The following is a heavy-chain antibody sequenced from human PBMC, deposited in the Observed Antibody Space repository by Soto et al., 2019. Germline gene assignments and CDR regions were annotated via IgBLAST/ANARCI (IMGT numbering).Heavy chain of an antibody. J-gene: IGHJ4*01. Sequence: GGSLRLSCAASVFTFSNCAMHWVRQAPGKGLEWVALISNDGSNKYYADSVKGRLTISRDNSKNILYLQMNSLRAEDTALYYCAAAFLAAEIDYWGHGTLVTVSS. CDR2: ISNDGSNK. V-gene: IGHV3-30-3*01. CDR3: AAAFLAAEIDY. D-gene: IGHD6-13*01. CDR1: VFTFSNCA.